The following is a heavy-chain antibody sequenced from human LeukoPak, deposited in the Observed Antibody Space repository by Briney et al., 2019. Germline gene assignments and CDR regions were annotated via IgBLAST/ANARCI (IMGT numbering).Heavy chain of an antibody. CDR2: IYYSGST. J-gene: IGHJ4*02. Sequence: SETLSLTCTVSGGSISSYYWSWIRQPPGKGLEWIGYIYYSGSTNYNPSLKSRVTISVDTTKNQFSLKLSSVTAADTAVYYCARGHHCSGGSCYWVDYWGQGTLVTVSS. D-gene: IGHD2-15*01. CDR1: GGSISSYY. V-gene: IGHV4-59*01. CDR3: ARGHHCSGGSCYWVDY.